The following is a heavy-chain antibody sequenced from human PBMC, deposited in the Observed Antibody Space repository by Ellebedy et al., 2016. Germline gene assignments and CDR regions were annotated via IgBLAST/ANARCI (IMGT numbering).Heavy chain of an antibody. Sequence: GESLKISXAASGFTFSSFALHWVRQAPGKGLEWVSAISGSGGITYYADSVKGRFTISRDTAKSMQYLQMNSLRAEDTAVYYCAKSRHSAAYCGGACYYDDAFDMWGQGTTVTVST. CDR1: GFTFSSFA. CDR3: AKSRHSAAYCGGACYYDDAFDM. J-gene: IGHJ3*02. CDR2: ISGSGGIT. D-gene: IGHD2-21*02. V-gene: IGHV3-23*01.